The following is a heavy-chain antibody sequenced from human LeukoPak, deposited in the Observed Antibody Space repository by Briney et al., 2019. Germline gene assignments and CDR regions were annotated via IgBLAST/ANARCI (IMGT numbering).Heavy chain of an antibody. CDR1: GYSFTSYW. CDR3: ARGHFADFYAFDI. Sequence: GESLKISCKGSGYSFTSYWIGWVRQMPGEGLEWIGIIYPGDSDTRYSPSFQGQVTISADKSISTAYLQWSSLKASDTAMYYCARGHFADFYAFDIWGQGTMVTVSS. D-gene: IGHD3-3*02. J-gene: IGHJ3*02. V-gene: IGHV5-51*01. CDR2: IYPGDSDT.